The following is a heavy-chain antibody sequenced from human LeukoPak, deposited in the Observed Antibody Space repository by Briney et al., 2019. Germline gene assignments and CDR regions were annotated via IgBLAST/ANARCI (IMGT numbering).Heavy chain of an antibody. V-gene: IGHV3-7*01. CDR3: ARDGFGYYMDV. CDR1: GFTFSSRDW. Sequence: GGSLRPSCVASGFTFSSRDWMSWVRQAPGKGLEWVANIKKDGSEKYYVDSVKGRFTISRDNAKNSLYLQMNSLRAEDTAVYYCARDGFGYYMDVWGKGTTVTVSS. D-gene: IGHD3-10*01. J-gene: IGHJ6*03. CDR2: IKKDGSEK.